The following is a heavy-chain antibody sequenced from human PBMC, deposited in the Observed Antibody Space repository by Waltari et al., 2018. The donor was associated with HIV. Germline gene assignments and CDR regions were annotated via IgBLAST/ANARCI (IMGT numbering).Heavy chain of an antibody. D-gene: IGHD2-2*01. V-gene: IGHV3-74*01. J-gene: IGHJ4*02. CDR3: ARDLSTYGHEFDY. CDR1: GFNLRSYW. Sequence: DVRLEESGGNLVQPGGSLRLSCAASGFNLRSYWMHWISHVPGKGLVWGAQINTEGTETSYTASVKGRVTISSDNTKNRLYLQMNSLRVEDSAIYYCARDLSTYGHEFDYWGQGTLVTVAS. CDR2: INTEGTET.